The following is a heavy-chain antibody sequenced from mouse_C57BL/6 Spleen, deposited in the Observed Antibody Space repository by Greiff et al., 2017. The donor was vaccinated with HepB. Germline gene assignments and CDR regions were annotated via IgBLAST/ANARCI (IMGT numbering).Heavy chain of an antibody. CDR2: ISDGGSYT. CDR3: AREGGSNDESSYYYAMDY. V-gene: IGHV5-4*01. D-gene: IGHD2-12*01. Sequence: EVQGVESGGGLVKPGGSLKLSCAASGFTFSSYAMSWVRQTPEKRLEWVATISDGGSYTYYPDNVKGRFTISRDNAKNNLYLQMSHLKSEDTAMYYCAREGGSNDESSYYYAMDYWGQGTSVTVSS. CDR1: GFTFSSYA. J-gene: IGHJ4*01.